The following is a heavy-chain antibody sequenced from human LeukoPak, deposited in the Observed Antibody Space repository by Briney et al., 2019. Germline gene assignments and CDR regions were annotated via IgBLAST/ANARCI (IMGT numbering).Heavy chain of an antibody. CDR1: GVSISSGSYY. Sequence: SQTLSLTCNVSGVSISSGSYYWSWNRQPAGKGLEWIGRIYISGSPKYNPSLRSRVTMSVDTSKSQFSLKLSSVTAADTAVYYCARARDGYNLDYWGQGTLVTVSS. J-gene: IGHJ4*02. V-gene: IGHV4-61*02. CDR2: IYISGSP. CDR3: ARARDGYNLDY. D-gene: IGHD5-24*01.